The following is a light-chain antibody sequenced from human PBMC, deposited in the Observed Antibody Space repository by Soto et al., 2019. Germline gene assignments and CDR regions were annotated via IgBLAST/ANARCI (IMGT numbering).Light chain of an antibody. CDR3: SSNTSSSTSV. J-gene: IGLJ1*01. CDR2: EVS. CDR1: TSDVGGYNY. Sequence: QSALTQPASVAGFPGQSITISCTGTTSDVGGYNYVSWYQHHPGNAPKLIIYEVSSRSSGVSNRFSGSKSGNTASLIISGLQTEDEADYYCSSNTSSSTSVFGTGTQVPV. V-gene: IGLV2-14*01.